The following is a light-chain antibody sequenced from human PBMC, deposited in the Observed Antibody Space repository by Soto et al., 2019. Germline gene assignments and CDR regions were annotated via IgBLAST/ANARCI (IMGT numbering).Light chain of an antibody. J-gene: IGKJ4*01. Sequence: IPMTHSPSYRSESVGEGVTITLRATQYIRSYLNWYQQKPGKAPKLMIYDAYSLETGVKSRFSGSGSGTDFTFTISSMQPEDFATYYCKQYDNLQLIGG. CDR3: KQYDNLQL. CDR1: QYIRSY. CDR2: DAY. V-gene: IGKV1-33*01.